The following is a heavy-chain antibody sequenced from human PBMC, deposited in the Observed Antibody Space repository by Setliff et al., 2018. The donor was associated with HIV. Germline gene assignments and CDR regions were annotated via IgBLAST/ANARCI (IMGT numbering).Heavy chain of an antibody. V-gene: IGHV4-34*01. CDR1: GGSFSANY. CDR3: ARRARFCTSATCYRHFDF. D-gene: IGHD2-2*01. Sequence: SETLSLTCAVYGGSFSANYWSWIRQVPGKGLEWIGEINHSGSTNYNPSLQRRVIMSVDTSAKQFYLKVNSVTAADTAVYFCARRARFCTSATCYRHFDFWGEGTRVTVSS. J-gene: IGHJ4*02. CDR2: INHSGST.